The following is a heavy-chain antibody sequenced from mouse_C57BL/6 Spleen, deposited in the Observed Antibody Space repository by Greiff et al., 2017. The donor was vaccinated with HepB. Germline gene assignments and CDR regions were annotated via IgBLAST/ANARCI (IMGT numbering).Heavy chain of an antibody. J-gene: IGHJ2*01. Sequence: EVQLQQSGGGLVKPGGSLKLSCAASGFTFSDYGMHWVRQAPEKGLEWVAYISSGSSTIYYADTVKGRFTISRDNAKNTLFLQMTSLRSEDTAMYYCARNYGSSLDYWGQGTTLTVSS. D-gene: IGHD1-1*01. V-gene: IGHV5-17*01. CDR2: ISSGSSTI. CDR3: ARNYGSSLDY. CDR1: GFTFSDYG.